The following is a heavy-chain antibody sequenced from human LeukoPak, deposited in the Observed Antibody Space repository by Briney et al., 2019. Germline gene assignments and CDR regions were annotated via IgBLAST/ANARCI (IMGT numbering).Heavy chain of an antibody. V-gene: IGHV3-11*01. D-gene: IGHD6-13*01. J-gene: IGHJ3*02. Sequence: GGSLRLSCAASGFTFSDYYMSWIRQAPGKGLKWVSYISSSGSTIYYAVSVKGRFTISRDNAKNSLYLQMNSLRAEDTAVYYCARVLSWPNAFDIWGQGTMVTVSS. CDR2: ISSSGSTI. CDR3: ARVLSWPNAFDI. CDR1: GFTFSDYY.